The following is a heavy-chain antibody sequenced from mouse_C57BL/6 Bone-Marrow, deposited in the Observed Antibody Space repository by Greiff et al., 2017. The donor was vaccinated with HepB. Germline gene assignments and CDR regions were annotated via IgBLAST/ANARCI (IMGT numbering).Heavy chain of an antibody. J-gene: IGHJ4*01. D-gene: IGHD1-1*01. V-gene: IGHV6-6*01. Sequence: EVQRVESGGGLVQPGGSMKLSCAASGFTFSDAWMDWVRQSPEKGLEWVAEIRNKANNHATYYAESVKGRFTISRDDSKSNVYLQMNSLRAEYTGIYYCTRAYYYGSNYYYAIDYWGQGTSVTVSS. CDR1: GFTFSDAW. CDR3: TRAYYYGSNYYYAIDY. CDR2: IRNKANNHAT.